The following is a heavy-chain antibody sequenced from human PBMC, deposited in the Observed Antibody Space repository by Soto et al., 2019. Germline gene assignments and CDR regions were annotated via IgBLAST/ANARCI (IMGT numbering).Heavy chain of an antibody. D-gene: IGHD6-6*01. CDR2: IGGGSDRSS. V-gene: IGHV3-23*01. J-gene: IGHJ4*02. Sequence: EVKLSESGGGLMHPGVSMRLSCATSGFNFSPYAMSWVRQPPGKGMEWVSGIGGGSDRSSYYIDAVEGRFTISRDNSKNLLNLAMNTLRADDTGVYSCTKVTSRNPRAFFAHWGQGIMVSVS. CDR3: TKVTSRNPRAFFAH. CDR1: GFNFSPYA.